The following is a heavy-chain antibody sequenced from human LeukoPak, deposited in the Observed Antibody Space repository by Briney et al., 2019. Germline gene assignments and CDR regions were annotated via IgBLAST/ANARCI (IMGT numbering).Heavy chain of an antibody. CDR2: ISGSGVST. V-gene: IGHV3-23*01. J-gene: IGHJ4*02. D-gene: IGHD1-7*01. CDR3: AKDERNWNYNLASQTYD. Sequence: PGGSLRLSCAASGFTFSGYAMSWVRQAPGKGLEWVSAISGSGVSTYYADSVKGRFTVSRDNSKNTLYLQMSSLRAEDTAVYYCAKDERNWNYNLASQTYDWGQGTLVTVSS. CDR1: GFTFSGYA.